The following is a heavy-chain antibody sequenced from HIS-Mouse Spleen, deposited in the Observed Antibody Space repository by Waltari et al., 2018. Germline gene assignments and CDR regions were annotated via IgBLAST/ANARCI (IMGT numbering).Heavy chain of an antibody. V-gene: IGHV4-39*07. CDR2: IYYSGST. Sequence: QLQLQESGPGLGKPSETLSLTCTVPGGSISSSSYSLGWIRQPPGKGLEWIGSIYYSGSTYYNPSLKSRVTISVDTSKNQFSLKLSSVTAADTAVYYCAREIPYSSSWYDWYFDLWGRGTLVTVSS. D-gene: IGHD6-13*01. CDR3: AREIPYSSSWYDWYFDL. CDR1: GGSISSSSYS. J-gene: IGHJ2*01.